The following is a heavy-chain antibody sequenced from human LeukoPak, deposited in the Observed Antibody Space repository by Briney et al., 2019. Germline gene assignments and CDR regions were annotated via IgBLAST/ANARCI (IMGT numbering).Heavy chain of an antibody. V-gene: IGHV4-59*01. D-gene: IGHD4-17*01. Sequence: SETLPLTCTVSGGSISSDYWSWIRQPPGKGLEWIGYIYYSGSTNYNPSLKSRVTVSVDTSKNQFSLKLTSVTAADTAVYYCARLPLMTTVKEYYYYGMDVWGQGTTVTVSS. J-gene: IGHJ6*02. CDR3: ARLPLMTTVKEYYYYGMDV. CDR1: GGSISSDY. CDR2: IYYSGST.